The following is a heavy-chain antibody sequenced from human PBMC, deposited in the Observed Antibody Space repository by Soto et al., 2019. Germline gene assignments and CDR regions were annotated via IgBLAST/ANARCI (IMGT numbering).Heavy chain of an antibody. CDR3: ARMASSGTLNWFDP. V-gene: IGHV1-2*02. Sequence: GASVKVSCKASGYTFTGYYMHWVRQAPGQGLEWMGWINHNSGDTNYAQKFQGRVIMTRDTSISTAYMELSGLRSDDTAVYYCARMASSGTLNWFDPRGQGTLVPVSS. J-gene: IGHJ5*02. CDR1: GYTFTGYY. CDR2: INHNSGDT.